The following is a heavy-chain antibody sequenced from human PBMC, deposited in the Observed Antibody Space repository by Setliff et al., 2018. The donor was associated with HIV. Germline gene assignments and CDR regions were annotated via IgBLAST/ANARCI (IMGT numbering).Heavy chain of an antibody. V-gene: IGHV3-49*04. J-gene: IGHJ3*02. CDR2: IRSRAYGATT. Sequence: GGSLRLSCTASGFRFGDYTMSWVRQAPGKGLEWVSFIRSRAYGATTEYAASVKGRFTISRDDSKNTLYLQMNSLKTEDTAVYYCTTNAFDIWGQGTMVTVSS. CDR3: TTNAFDI. CDR1: GFRFGDYT.